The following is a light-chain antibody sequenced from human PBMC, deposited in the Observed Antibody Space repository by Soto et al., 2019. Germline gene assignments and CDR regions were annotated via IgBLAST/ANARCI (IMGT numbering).Light chain of an antibody. V-gene: IGKV1-33*01. CDR2: DAS. CDR3: QQYDNRPPCT. Sequence: DIQMTQSPSSLSASVGDRVTITCQASQDIRNYLNWYQQKPGKAPKLLIYDASILETGVPSRFSGSGSGKDFTFTTRVLQLEVIETDYFQQYDNRPPCTFGPGTKVDIK. CDR1: QDIRNY. J-gene: IGKJ3*01.